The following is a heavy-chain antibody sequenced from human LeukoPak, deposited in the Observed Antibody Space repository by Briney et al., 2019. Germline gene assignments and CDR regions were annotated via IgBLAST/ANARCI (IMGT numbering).Heavy chain of an antibody. Sequence: ASVKVSCKASGYTFTSYYMHWVRQAPGQGLEWMGIINPSGGSTSYAQKFQGRVTMTTDTSTSTAYMELRSLRSEDTAVYYCARGVKGEARRYYDIVTGRNRHYYYYMDVWGKGTTVTISS. D-gene: IGHD3-9*01. CDR2: INPSGGST. CDR3: ARGVKGEARRYYDIVTGRNRHYYYYMDV. J-gene: IGHJ6*03. CDR1: GYTFTSYY. V-gene: IGHV1-46*01.